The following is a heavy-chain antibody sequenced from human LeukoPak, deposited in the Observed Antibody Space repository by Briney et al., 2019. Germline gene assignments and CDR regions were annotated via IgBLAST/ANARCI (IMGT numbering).Heavy chain of an antibody. J-gene: IGHJ3*02. D-gene: IGHD3-22*01. CDR3: ARPSFPYYYDSSGSDAFDI. CDR1: GYTLTEIS. CDR2: FDPEDGET. V-gene: IGHV1-24*01. Sequence: ASVKVSCKISGYTLTEISMHWVRQAPGKGLEWMGGFDPEDGETIYAQKFQGRVTMTEDTSTDTAYMELSSLRSEDTAVYYCARPSFPYYYDSSGSDAFDIWGQGTMVTVSS.